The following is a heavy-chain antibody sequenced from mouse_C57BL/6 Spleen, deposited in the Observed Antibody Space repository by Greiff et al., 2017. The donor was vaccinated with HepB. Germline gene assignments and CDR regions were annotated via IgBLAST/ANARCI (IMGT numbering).Heavy chain of an antibody. J-gene: IGHJ2*01. CDR3: ARGGYYDFDY. V-gene: IGHV3-6*01. Sequence: EVHLVESGPGLVKPSQSLSLTCSVTGYSITSGYYWNWIRQFPGNKLEWMGYISYDGSNNYNPSLKNRISVTRDTSKNQFFLKLNSVTTEDTATYYCARGGYYDFDYWGQGTTLTVSS. D-gene: IGHD2-3*01. CDR1: GYSITSGYY. CDR2: ISYDGSN.